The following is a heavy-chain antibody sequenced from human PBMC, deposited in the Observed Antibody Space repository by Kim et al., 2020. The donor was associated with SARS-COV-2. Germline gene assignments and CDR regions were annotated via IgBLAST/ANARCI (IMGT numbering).Heavy chain of an antibody. CDR1: GFSFSTYA. J-gene: IGHJ1*01. CDR3: ARDPRSSGFSEYFQH. V-gene: IGHV3-30-3*01. CDR2: ISYDGSNK. Sequence: GGSLRLSCAASGFSFSTYAMHWVRQAPGKGLEWVAVISYDGSNKYYADSVKGRFTISRDNSENTLYLQMNSLRAEDTAVYYCARDPRSSGFSEYFQHWG. D-gene: IGHD6-19*01.